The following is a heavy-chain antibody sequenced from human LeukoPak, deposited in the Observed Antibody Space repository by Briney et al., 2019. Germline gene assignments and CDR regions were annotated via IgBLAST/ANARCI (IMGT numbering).Heavy chain of an antibody. Sequence: SETLSLNCTVSAGSISSSSYYWGWIRQPPGKGLEWIGSIYYSGSTYYNPSLKSRVTISVDTSKNQFSLKLSSVTAADTAVYYCARVTTGNWFDPWGQGTLVTVSS. CDR2: IYYSGST. D-gene: IGHD1-1*01. CDR3: ARVTTGNWFDP. J-gene: IGHJ5*02. CDR1: AGSISSSSYY. V-gene: IGHV4-39*07.